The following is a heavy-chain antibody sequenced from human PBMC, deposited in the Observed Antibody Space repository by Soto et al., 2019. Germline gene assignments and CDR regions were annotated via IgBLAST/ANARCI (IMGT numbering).Heavy chain of an antibody. CDR1: GYTLTERS. J-gene: IGHJ4*02. CDR3: ATPPSCSGVRCQTYYFDY. CDR2: CDPEDGET. V-gene: IGHV1-24*01. D-gene: IGHD2-8*02. Sequence: QVQLVQSGAEVMKPGASVKVSCKVSGYTLTERSMHWVRQAPGKGREWMGNCDPEDGETLYAQKFQGRLTMTDDTSTNTAYMELSSLRSEDTAVYFCATPPSCSGVRCQTYYFDYWGQGTLVTVSS.